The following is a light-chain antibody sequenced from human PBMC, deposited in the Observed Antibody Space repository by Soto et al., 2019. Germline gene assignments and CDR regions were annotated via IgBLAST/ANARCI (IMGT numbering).Light chain of an antibody. CDR3: QHYNDWPPTWT. V-gene: IGKV3-15*01. CDR2: GAS. Sequence: EIVMTQSPATLSVSPGERATLSCRASQSVSSKLAGYQQKPGQAPRVLIFGASTRATGVPARFSGSGSGTEFNLTISSLQSEDFAVYYCQHYNDWPPTWTFGQGTRVEIK. J-gene: IGKJ1*01. CDR1: QSVSSK.